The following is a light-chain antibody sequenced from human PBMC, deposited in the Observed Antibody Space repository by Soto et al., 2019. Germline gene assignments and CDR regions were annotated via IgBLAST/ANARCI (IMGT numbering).Light chain of an antibody. CDR3: QQRSDWPWT. Sequence: EIVLTQSPGTLSLSPGERATLSCRASQSVSSSNLAWYQQKPGQAPRLLIYGASSRATGIPDRFSGSGSGADFTLTINRLEPEDFAAYYCQQRSDWPWTFGQGTKVDIK. CDR1: QSVSSSN. V-gene: IGKV3D-20*02. J-gene: IGKJ1*01. CDR2: GAS.